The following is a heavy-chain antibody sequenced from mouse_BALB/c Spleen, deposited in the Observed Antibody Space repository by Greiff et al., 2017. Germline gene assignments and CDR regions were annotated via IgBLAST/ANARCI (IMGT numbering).Heavy chain of an antibody. V-gene: IGHV5-6-3*01. CDR1: GFTFSSYG. D-gene: IGHD1-1*01. Sequence: EVQLVESGGGLVQPGGSLKLSCAASGFTFSSYGMSWVRQTPDKRLELVATINSNGGSTYYPDSVKGRFTISRDNAKNTLYLQMSSLKSEDTAMYYCARDESLYYYGSRGAMDYWGQGTSVTVSS. J-gene: IGHJ4*01. CDR3: ARDESLYYYGSRGAMDY. CDR2: INSNGGST.